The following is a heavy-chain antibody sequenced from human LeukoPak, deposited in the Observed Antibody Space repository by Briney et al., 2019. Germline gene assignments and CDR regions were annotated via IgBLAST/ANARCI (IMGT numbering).Heavy chain of an antibody. V-gene: IGHV3-13*01. CDR2: IGTAGDT. Sequence: QPGGSLRLSCAASEFTFSSYDMHWVRQATGKGLEWVSAIGTAGDTYYPGSVKGRFTISRDNAKNLVYLQMNSLRAEDTAVYHCGRFGYVAGVDLWGQGTLVTVSS. J-gene: IGHJ4*02. D-gene: IGHD6-19*01. CDR3: GRFGYVAGVDL. CDR1: EFTFSSYD.